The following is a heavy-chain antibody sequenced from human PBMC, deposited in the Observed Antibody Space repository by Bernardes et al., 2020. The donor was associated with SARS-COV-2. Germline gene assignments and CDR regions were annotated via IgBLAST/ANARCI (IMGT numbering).Heavy chain of an antibody. Sequence: ASVKVSCKASGYTFTAYFIHWVRQAPGQRLEWMGWINPNTGGTNYVQKFQGRVTMTRDTSITTAYMELSWLGSDDTAIYYCARTRTTISTTGIPVDYWGKGTLVTVS. V-gene: IGHV1-2*02. CDR3: ARTRTTISTTGIPVDY. CDR2: INPNTGGT. D-gene: IGHD2-21*02. CDR1: GYTFTAYF. J-gene: IGHJ4*02.